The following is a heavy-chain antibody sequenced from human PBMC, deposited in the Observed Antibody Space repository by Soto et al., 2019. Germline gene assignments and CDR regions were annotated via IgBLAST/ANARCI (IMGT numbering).Heavy chain of an antibody. CDR1: GFTFSTYS. CDR2: ISSSSSFT. V-gene: IGHV3-21*01. Sequence: GGSLRLSCAASGFTFSTYSMNWVRQAPGKGLEWVSFISSSSSFTYYADSVKGRFTISRDNAKNSLSLQMNSLSAEDTAVYYCARLTSRSAYYFDYWGQGTLVTVSS. J-gene: IGHJ4*02. CDR3: ARLTSRSAYYFDY. D-gene: IGHD3-10*01.